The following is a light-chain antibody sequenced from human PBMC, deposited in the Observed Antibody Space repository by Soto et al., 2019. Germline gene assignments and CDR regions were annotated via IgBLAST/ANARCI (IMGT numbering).Light chain of an antibody. CDR1: QSVTGSY. Sequence: PGQRATLSCRALQSVTGSYLAWYQQKPGQAPRLLIYGASSRATGIPDRFSGSGSGTDFTLTISRLEPEDFAVYYCQQYGSSPQTFGQGTKVDIK. CDR3: QQYGSSPQT. CDR2: GAS. V-gene: IGKV3-20*01. J-gene: IGKJ1*01.